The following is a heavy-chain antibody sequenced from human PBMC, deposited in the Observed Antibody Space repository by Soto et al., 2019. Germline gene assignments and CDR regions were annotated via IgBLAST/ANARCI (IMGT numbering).Heavy chain of an antibody. CDR3: AHVWSPHLIYCDYMDV. V-gene: IGHV2-5*02. D-gene: IGHD3-3*01. Sequence: QITLKESGPTLVKPTQTLTLTCTFSGFSLSTSGVGVGWIRQPPGKALEWLALIYWDDDKRYSPSLKSRLTITKDTPKNQVGLTMTNMDPVVTATYYCAHVWSPHLIYCDYMDVWGKGTTVTVSS. J-gene: IGHJ6*03. CDR2: IYWDDDK. CDR1: GFSLSTSGVG.